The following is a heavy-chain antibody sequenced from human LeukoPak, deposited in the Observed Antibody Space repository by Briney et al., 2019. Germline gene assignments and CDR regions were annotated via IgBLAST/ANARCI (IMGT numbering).Heavy chain of an antibody. CDR3: AKGGCSSTTCYLANP. D-gene: IGHD2-2*01. Sequence: PGGSLRLSCAASGFTLSSYSMDWVRQAPGKGLEWVAVISYDGTIRNYADSVKGRFTISRDNSKNTLYLQMNSLTAEDTALYYCAKGGCSSTTCYLANPWGQGTLVTVSS. V-gene: IGHV3-30*18. CDR2: ISYDGTIR. J-gene: IGHJ5*02. CDR1: GFTLSSYS.